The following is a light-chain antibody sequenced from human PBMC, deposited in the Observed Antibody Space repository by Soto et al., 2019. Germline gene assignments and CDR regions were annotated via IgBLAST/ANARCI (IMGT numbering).Light chain of an antibody. V-gene: IGKV1-33*01. CDR2: DAS. CDR1: QDISNY. CDR3: QQYDNLPIT. J-gene: IGKJ5*01. Sequence: DIQMTQSPSSLSASVGDRVTITCQASQDISNYLHWYQQKPGKAPKLLIYDASNLETGVPSMFSGSGSGTDFTFTISSLQPEDIATYYCQQYDNLPITCGQGPRLEIK.